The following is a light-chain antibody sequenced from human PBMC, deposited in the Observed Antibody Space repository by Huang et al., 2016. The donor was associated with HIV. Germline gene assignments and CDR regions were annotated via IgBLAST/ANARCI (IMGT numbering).Light chain of an antibody. V-gene: IGKV3-20*01. CDR2: GAS. CDR3: QQYGSSPLYT. Sequence: EIVLTQSPGTLSLSPGERATLSCRASQSVNSNYLAWYQQKTGQAPRLLIYGASNRATGIPDRFSGSGSGTDFTLTINRLEPEDFAVYYCQQYGSSPLYTFGQGTKLEIK. CDR1: QSVNSNY. J-gene: IGKJ2*01.